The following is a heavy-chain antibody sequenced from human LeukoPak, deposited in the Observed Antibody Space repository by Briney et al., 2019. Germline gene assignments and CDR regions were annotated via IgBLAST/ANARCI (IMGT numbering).Heavy chain of an antibody. CDR2: IYHSGST. CDR3: AISPGYSSSWSDY. CDR1: GYSISSGYY. D-gene: IGHD6-13*01. J-gene: IGHJ4*02. V-gene: IGHV4-38-2*02. Sequence: SETLSLTCTVSGYSISSGYYWGWIRQPPGKGLEWIGSIYHSGSTYYNPSLKSRVTISVDTSKNQFSLKLSSVTAADTAVYYCAISPGYSSSWSDYWGQGTLVTVSS.